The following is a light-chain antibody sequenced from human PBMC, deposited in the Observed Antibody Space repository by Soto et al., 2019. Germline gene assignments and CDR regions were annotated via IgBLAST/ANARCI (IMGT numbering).Light chain of an antibody. CDR1: QSVSSN. CDR3: QEYNKWPLT. J-gene: IGKJ4*01. V-gene: IGKV3-15*01. CDR2: GAY. Sequence: EIVMTQTPATLSVSPGERATLSCRASQSVSSNLAWYQHKPGQAASLLIHGAYTRATGIPARFSVSESVTEFTLTISSLQSEDFAVYYCQEYNKWPLTFGGGTKVEIK.